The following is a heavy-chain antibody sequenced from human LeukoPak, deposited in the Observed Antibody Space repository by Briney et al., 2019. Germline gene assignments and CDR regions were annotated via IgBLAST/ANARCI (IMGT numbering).Heavy chain of an antibody. J-gene: IGHJ4*02. CDR3: ARVVLPGYLVY. Sequence: GGSLRLSCAASGFAFNSYAMSWVRQAPGKGLEWVSGISGSGGSTYNADSVKGRFTISRDNSKNTLYLQMNSLRVEDTAVYYCARVVLPGYLVYWGQGTLVTVSS. V-gene: IGHV3-23*01. D-gene: IGHD3-9*01. CDR2: ISGSGGST. CDR1: GFAFNSYA.